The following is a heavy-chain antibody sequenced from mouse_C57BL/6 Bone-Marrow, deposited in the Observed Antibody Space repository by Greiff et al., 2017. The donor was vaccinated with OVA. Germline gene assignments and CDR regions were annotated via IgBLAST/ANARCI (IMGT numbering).Heavy chain of an antibody. CDR3: AKGGFYWYFDV. J-gene: IGHJ1*03. Sequence: VQLVESGPGLVQPSQSLSITCTVSGFSLTSYGVHWVRQSPGKGLEWLGGIWRGGSTDYNAAFMSRLSITKDNSKSQVFFKMNSLQADDTAIYYCAKGGFYWYFDVWGTGTTVTVSS. CDR1: GFSLTSYG. D-gene: IGHD1-1*02. V-gene: IGHV2-5*01. CDR2: IWRGGST.